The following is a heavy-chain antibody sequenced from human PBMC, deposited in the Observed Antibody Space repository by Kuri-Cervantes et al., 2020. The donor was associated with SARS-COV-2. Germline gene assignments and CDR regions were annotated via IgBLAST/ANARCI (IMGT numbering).Heavy chain of an antibody. CDR3: AKGGTSSSSLYFQH. D-gene: IGHD6-6*01. V-gene: IGHV3-74*01. J-gene: IGHJ1*01. CDR1: GFTFSRSW. Sequence: GGSLRLSCAASGFTFSRSWMLWVRQAPGKGLVWVSRINSDGSVTSYPDSVEGRFTISRDNAKNTLSLQMNSLRAEDMALYHCAKGGTSSSSLYFQHWGQGTLVTVSS. CDR2: INSDGSVT.